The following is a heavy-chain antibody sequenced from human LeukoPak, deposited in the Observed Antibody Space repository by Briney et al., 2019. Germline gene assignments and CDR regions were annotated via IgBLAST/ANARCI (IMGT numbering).Heavy chain of an antibody. J-gene: IGHJ3*02. Sequence: PGGSLRLSCAASGFTFSSYAMSWVRQAPGKGLEWVSAISGSGGSTYYADSVKGRFTISRDNSKNTLYLQMNSLRAEDTAVYYCASPEGYSSSWYTRRDAFDIWGQGTMVTVSS. V-gene: IGHV3-23*01. CDR2: ISGSGGST. D-gene: IGHD6-13*01. CDR1: GFTFSSYA. CDR3: ASPEGYSSSWYTRRDAFDI.